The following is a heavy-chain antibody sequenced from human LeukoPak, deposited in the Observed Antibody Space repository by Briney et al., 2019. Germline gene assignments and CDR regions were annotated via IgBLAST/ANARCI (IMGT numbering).Heavy chain of an antibody. J-gene: IGHJ6*02. Sequence: PEGSLRLSCAASGFTFSSYWMSWVRQAPGKGLEWVANIKQDGSEKYYVDSVKGRFTISRDNAKNSLYLQMNSLRAEDTAVYYCARPVKGFNYGMDVWGQGTTVTVSS. V-gene: IGHV3-7*01. CDR1: GFTFSSYW. CDR3: ARPVKGFNYGMDV. CDR2: IKQDGSEK.